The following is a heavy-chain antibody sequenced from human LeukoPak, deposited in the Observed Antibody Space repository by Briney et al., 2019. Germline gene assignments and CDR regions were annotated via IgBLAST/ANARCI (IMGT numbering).Heavy chain of an antibody. J-gene: IGHJ6*03. V-gene: IGHV3-9*01. Sequence: PGRSLRLSCLASGFTFDDYAMHWVRQAPGKGLEWVSGISWNSGSIGYADSVKGRFTISRDNAKNSLYLQMNSLRAEDTAVYYCATVEMATSWPYYYYMDVWGKGTTVTVSS. CDR3: ATVEMATSWPYYYYMDV. CDR1: GFTFDDYA. CDR2: ISWNSGSI. D-gene: IGHD5-24*01.